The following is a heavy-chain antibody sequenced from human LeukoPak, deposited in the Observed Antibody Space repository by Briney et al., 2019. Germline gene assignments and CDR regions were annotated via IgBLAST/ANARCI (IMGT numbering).Heavy chain of an antibody. Sequence: GGSLRLSCAASGFTFSSYWMHWVRQAPGKGLVWVSRTNSDGGSISYADSVKGRFTISRDNAKNTLYLQMNSLRAEDTAVYYCAREVVPEFYFDYWGQGTLVTVSS. CDR1: GFTFSSYW. CDR3: AREVVPEFYFDY. D-gene: IGHD3-22*01. V-gene: IGHV3-74*01. CDR2: TNSDGGSI. J-gene: IGHJ4*02.